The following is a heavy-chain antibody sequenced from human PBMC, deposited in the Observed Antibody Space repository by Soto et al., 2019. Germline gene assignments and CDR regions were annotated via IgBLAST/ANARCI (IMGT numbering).Heavy chain of an antibody. CDR1: GFTFSSYA. CDR2: ISYDGSNK. J-gene: IGHJ6*02. Sequence: QVQLVESGGGVVQPGRSLRLSCAASGFTFSSYAMHWVRQAPGKGLEWVAVISYDGSNKYYADSVKGRFTISRDNSKNTLYLQMNSLRAEDTAVYYCARGSGPDILTGYKGKYYYYYGMDVWGQGTTVTVSS. V-gene: IGHV3-30-3*01. CDR3: ARGSGPDILTGYKGKYYYYYGMDV. D-gene: IGHD3-9*01.